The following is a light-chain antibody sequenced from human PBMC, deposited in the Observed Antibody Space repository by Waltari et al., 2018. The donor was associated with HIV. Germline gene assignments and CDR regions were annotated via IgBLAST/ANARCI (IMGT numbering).Light chain of an antibody. CDR2: EVS. V-gene: IGLV2-23*02. Sequence: QSALTQPASVSGSPGQSITISCTRTSSDVATYNLVSWYQQHPGKAPKLMIYEVSKRPSGVSDRFSGSKSVDTASLTISGLQAEDEADYYCCSYVSNVIFGGGTKLTVL. J-gene: IGLJ2*01. CDR3: CSYVSNVI. CDR1: SSDVATYNL.